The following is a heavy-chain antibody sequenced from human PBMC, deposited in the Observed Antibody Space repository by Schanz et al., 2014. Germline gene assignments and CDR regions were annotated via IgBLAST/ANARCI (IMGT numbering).Heavy chain of an antibody. V-gene: IGHV1-69*08. CDR3: ATGPSGSLDY. J-gene: IGHJ4*02. CDR2: INTGNGYT. CDR1: GGTFSSYT. Sequence: QVQLVQSEAEVKKPGSSVKVSCKASGGTFSSYTISWVRQAPGHRPEWMGRINTGNGYTHYSETFQDRVTISADTSASTAYMEVRSLTSEDTAVYYCATGPSGSLDYWGQGTLVTVSS. D-gene: IGHD3-10*01.